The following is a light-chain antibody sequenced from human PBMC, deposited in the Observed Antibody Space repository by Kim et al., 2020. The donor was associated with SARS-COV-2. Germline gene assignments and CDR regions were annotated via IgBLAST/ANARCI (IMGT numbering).Light chain of an antibody. V-gene: IGKV1-5*03. CDR1: QGINNW. Sequence: DIQMTQSPSTLSASVGDRVTITCRASQGINNWLAWYQQKPGKAPKLLIYKASSLESGVPSRFSGSGSGTEFTLTISSLQPDDFATYYCQQYISYSITFGHGTKVDIK. CDR3: QQYISYSIT. J-gene: IGKJ1*01. CDR2: KAS.